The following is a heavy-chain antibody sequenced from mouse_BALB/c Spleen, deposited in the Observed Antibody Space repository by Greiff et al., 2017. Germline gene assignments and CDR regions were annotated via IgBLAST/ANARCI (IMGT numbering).Heavy chain of an antibody. CDR3: ASQGVYYAMDY. CDR2: ISSGGSYT. V-gene: IGHV5-9-3*01. Sequence: VQGVESGGGLVKPGGSLKLSCAASGFTFSSYAMSWVRQTPEKRLEWVATISSGGSYTYYPDSVKGRFTISRDNAKNTLYLQMSSLRSEDTAMYYCASQGVYYAMDYWGQGTSVTVSS. CDR1: GFTFSSYA. J-gene: IGHJ4*01.